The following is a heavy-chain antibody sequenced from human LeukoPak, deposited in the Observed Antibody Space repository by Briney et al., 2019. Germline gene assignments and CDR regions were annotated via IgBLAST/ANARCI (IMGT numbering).Heavy chain of an antibody. CDR1: GFTFGNYA. D-gene: IGHD2-2*01. Sequence: TGGSLRLSCAASGFTFGNYAMSWVRQAPGKGVEYVTSTSGSGGSSYYAASVQSRFTISRDNSRNTLYLQMNNLRIDDTAVYYCARGPRVPSPTYYFEFWGQGVLVTVSS. CDR2: TSGSGGSS. CDR3: ARGPRVPSPTYYFEF. J-gene: IGHJ4*02. V-gene: IGHV3-23*01.